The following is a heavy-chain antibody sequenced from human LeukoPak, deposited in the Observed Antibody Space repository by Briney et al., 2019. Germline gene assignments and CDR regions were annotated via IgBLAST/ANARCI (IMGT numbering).Heavy chain of an antibody. D-gene: IGHD6-13*01. Sequence: PGGSLRLSCAASGFTFSSYGMHWVRQAPGKGLEWVAVISYDGSNKYYADSVKGRFTISRDNSKNTLYLQMNSLRAEDTAVYSCAKDAYSSSWQGDIDYWGQGTLVTVSS. CDR1: GFTFSSYG. CDR3: AKDAYSSSWQGDIDY. CDR2: ISYDGSNK. J-gene: IGHJ4*02. V-gene: IGHV3-30*18.